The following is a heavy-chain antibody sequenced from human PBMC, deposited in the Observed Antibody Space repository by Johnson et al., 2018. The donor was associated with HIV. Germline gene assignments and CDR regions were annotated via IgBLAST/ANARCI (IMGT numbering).Heavy chain of an antibody. CDR2: IQYDDNNE. D-gene: IGHD3-16*01. J-gene: IGHJ3*02. V-gene: IGHV3-30*18. Sequence: QMQLVESGGGVVQPGRSLRLSCAASGFTFSSYAMHWVRQAPGKGLEWVAVIQYDDNNEYYADSVKGRFTMSRDISKNTVHLQMNSLRVDDTALYYCAKEAPGRWDLPVWAAIDIWGQGTMVTV. CDR1: GFTFSSYA. CDR3: AKEAPGRWDLPVWAAIDI.